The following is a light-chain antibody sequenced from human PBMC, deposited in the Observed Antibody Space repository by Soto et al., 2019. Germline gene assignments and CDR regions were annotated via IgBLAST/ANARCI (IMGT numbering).Light chain of an antibody. V-gene: IGLV2-14*01. CDR2: EVR. CDR3: AAWDDSLSGMV. CDR1: MRDVGAYNL. Sequence: QSALTQPASVSGSAGQSITISCSGTMRDVGAYNLVSWYQQHPGTAPKLIIYEVRNRPSGISSRFSGSRSGNTASLTISGLQSEDEGDYYCAAWDDSLSGMVFGGGTKVTVL. J-gene: IGLJ3*02.